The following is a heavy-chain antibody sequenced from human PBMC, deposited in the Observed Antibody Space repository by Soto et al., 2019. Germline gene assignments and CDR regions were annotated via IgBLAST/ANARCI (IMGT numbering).Heavy chain of an antibody. V-gene: IGHV3-7*01. CDR1: GFTFSGYW. D-gene: IGHD6-13*01. CDR3: ATSAAAPGNY. J-gene: IGHJ4*02. Sequence: EVHLVESGGGLVQPGGSLRLSCAASGFTFSGYWMSWVRQAPGKGLEWVANIKQDGSDKYYVDSVKGRFTISRDNAKNSLYLQMNSLRAEDTAVYYCATSAAAPGNYWGQGTLVTVSS. CDR2: IKQDGSDK.